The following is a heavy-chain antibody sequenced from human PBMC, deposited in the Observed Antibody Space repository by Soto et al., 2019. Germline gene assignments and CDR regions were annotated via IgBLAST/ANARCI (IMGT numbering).Heavy chain of an antibody. V-gene: IGHV4-34*01. Sequence: SETLSLTCAVYGGSFSGYYWSWIRQPPGKGLEWIGEINHSGSTNYNPSLKSRVTISVDTSKNQFSLKLSSVTAADTAVYYCASSSYFGYSSSWYRRPPGPALDYWGQGTQVTVSS. CDR2: INHSGST. CDR1: GGSFSGYY. D-gene: IGHD6-13*01. CDR3: ASSSYFGYSSSWYRRPPGPALDY. J-gene: IGHJ4*02.